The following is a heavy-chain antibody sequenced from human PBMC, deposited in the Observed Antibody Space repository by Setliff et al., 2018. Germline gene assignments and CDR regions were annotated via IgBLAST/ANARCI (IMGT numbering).Heavy chain of an antibody. J-gene: IGHJ4*02. D-gene: IGHD3-16*01. CDR2: IFYSGRT. CDR3: ARLPNYVWGSPVDY. Sequence: SETLSLTCVVSGGSISSDYWGLIRQPPGKGLEWIGSIFYSGRTFYNPSLKSRVTISVDTSKNQFSLTLSSVTAADTAVYYCARLPNYVWGSPVDYWGQGTLVTVSS. V-gene: IGHV4-39*01. CDR1: GGSISSDY.